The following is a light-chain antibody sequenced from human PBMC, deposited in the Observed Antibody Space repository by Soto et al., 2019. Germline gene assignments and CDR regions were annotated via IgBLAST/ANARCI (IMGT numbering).Light chain of an antibody. V-gene: IGLV3-21*02. CDR2: DDS. CDR3: HVWDSSSDLVV. CDR1: NIGDKS. J-gene: IGLJ2*01. Sequence: SYDLTQPPSVSVAPGQTATITCGGNNIGDKSVHWYQQTPGQAPVLVVHDDSDRPSGIPERFPGSNSGSTATLTISRVEAGDEADYYCHVWDSSSDLVVFGGGTKLTVL.